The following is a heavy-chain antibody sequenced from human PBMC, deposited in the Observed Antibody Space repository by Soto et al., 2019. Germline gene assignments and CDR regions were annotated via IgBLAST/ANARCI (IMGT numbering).Heavy chain of an antibody. J-gene: IGHJ6*02. D-gene: IGHD2-21*02. Sequence: QAQLVQSGAEVKKPGSSVRVSCRSSGDTFSSYIVNWLRLAPGRGLEWMGRVIPVLTTTDYAQNFRGRVTISADRSTNTVYLDLSSLRSDDTAVYYCARRRYCGYDCYHKHYYGMDVWGQGSLVTVAS. V-gene: IGHV1-69*08. CDR1: GDTFSSYI. CDR2: VIPVLTTT. CDR3: ARRRYCGYDCYHKHYYGMDV.